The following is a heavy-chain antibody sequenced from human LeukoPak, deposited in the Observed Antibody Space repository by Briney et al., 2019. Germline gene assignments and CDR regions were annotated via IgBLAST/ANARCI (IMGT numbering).Heavy chain of an antibody. CDR3: ARHLGDDILTGYFHY. Sequence: GESLQISSKGSGYGFTSYWIGWVRRMPGKGREWMGIIYPGDSDTRYSPSFQGQVTISADTSISTAYLQWSSLKASDTAMYYCARHLGDDILTGYFHYWGQGTLVTVSS. V-gene: IGHV5-51*01. CDR2: IYPGDSDT. J-gene: IGHJ4*02. CDR1: GYGFTSYW. D-gene: IGHD3-9*01.